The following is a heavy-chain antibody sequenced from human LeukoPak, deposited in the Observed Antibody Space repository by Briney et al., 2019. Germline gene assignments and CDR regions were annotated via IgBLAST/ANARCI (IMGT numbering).Heavy chain of an antibody. D-gene: IGHD3-10*01. J-gene: IGHJ5*02. CDR2: IYRNGTT. CDR3: ARDIGHGPGRQVVSWFDT. V-gene: IGHV4-38-2*02. Sequence: SETLSLTCTVSGYSISSGYYWGWIRQPPGEGLEWIGTIYRNGTTYYNPSLKSRLTISVDTSKNQFSLKLTSVTAADTAVYYCARDIGHGPGRQVVSWFDTWGQGILVTVSS. CDR1: GYSISSGYY.